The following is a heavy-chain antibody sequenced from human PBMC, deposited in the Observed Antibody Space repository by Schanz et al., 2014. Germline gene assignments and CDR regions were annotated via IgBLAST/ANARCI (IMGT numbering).Heavy chain of an antibody. V-gene: IGHV3-30*04. CDR1: GFTFSSYA. CDR2: VPFDGSQK. J-gene: IGHJ4*02. D-gene: IGHD3-10*02. CDR3: AKNQYDDVDLSSFYFDF. Sequence: QVQLVESGGGVVQPGRSLRLSCAASGFTFSSYALHWVRQAPGKGLEWVAFVPFDGSQKFYADSVKGRFTISRDNSKNTVYLQMNSLRPEDTAIYYCAKNQYDDVDLSSFYFDFWGQGTLVTVSS.